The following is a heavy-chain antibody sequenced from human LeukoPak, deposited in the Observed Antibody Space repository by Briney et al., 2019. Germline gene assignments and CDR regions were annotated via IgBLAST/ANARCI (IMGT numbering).Heavy chain of an antibody. J-gene: IGHJ2*01. Sequence: GGSLRLSCAASGFTFSSYAMSWVRQAPGKGLEWVSAITGRGDSTYYADSVKGRFAISRDNAKNTLYLQMNSLRAEDTAVYYCARAATQLALQLNWYFDLWGRGTLVTVSS. D-gene: IGHD6-13*01. CDR3: ARAATQLALQLNWYFDL. CDR1: GFTFSSYA. V-gene: IGHV3-23*01. CDR2: ITGRGDST.